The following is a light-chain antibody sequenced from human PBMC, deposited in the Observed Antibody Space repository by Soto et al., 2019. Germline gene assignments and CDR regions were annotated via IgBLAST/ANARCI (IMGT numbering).Light chain of an antibody. CDR2: YAS. CDR1: QSVRNN. J-gene: IGKJ5*01. V-gene: IGKV3-15*01. CDR3: QQYNNWPPIT. Sequence: EIMMTQSPATLSVSPGERATLSCRASQSVRNNLAWYQHKPGQVPRLLIYYASTRATGIPARFSGSGSGTEFTLTISSRQSEDVAVSYCQQYNNWPPITFGQGTRLEIK.